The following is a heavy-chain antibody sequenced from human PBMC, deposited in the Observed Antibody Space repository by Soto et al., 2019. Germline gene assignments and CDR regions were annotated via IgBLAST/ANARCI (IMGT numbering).Heavy chain of an antibody. Sequence: QVQLQESGPGLVKPSQTLSLTCTVSGGSISSGGYYWSWIRQHPGKGLEWIGYIYYSGSTYYNPSLTRRVTISVDSSKNQFSLKLSSVTAADTAVYYCARDRLEYYDSSGLLDIWGQGTMVTVSS. CDR1: GGSISSGGYY. CDR3: ARDRLEYYDSSGLLDI. J-gene: IGHJ3*02. V-gene: IGHV4-31*03. D-gene: IGHD3-22*01. CDR2: IYYSGST.